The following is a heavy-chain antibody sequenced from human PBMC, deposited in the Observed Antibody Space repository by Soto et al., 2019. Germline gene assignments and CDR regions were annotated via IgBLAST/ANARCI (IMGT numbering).Heavy chain of an antibody. Sequence: QVQLVQSGAEVKKPGSSVKVSCKASGGTFSRYSISWVRQAPGQGLEWMGGIIPIFGTANYAQKFQGRVTVTADASTSTAYMYLSSLRSEDTAVYYCARSQNYDILTCYFTRGGNFDYWGQGTLVTVSS. V-gene: IGHV1-69*01. J-gene: IGHJ4*02. CDR3: ARSQNYDILTCYFTRGGNFDY. CDR1: GGTFSRYS. D-gene: IGHD3-9*01. CDR2: IIPIFGTA.